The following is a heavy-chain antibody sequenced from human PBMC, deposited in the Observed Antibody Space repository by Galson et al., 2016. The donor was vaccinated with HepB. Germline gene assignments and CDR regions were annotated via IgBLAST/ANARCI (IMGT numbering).Heavy chain of an antibody. Sequence: SLRLSCAASGFTFRTYDMHWVRQTTTKGLEWVSAIGTAGDTYYPDYVKGRFTISRENAKNSLYLQMNSLRAGDTAVYYCARGPYRRSSFYYGMDVWGQGTTVTVSS. V-gene: IGHV3-13*01. CDR3: ARGPYRRSSFYYGMDV. J-gene: IGHJ6*02. D-gene: IGHD3-10*01. CDR2: IGTAGDT. CDR1: GFTFRTYD.